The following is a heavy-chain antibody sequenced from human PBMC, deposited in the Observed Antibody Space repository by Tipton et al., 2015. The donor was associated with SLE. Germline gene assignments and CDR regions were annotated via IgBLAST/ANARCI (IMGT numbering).Heavy chain of an antibody. CDR2: IYTSGST. Sequence: TLSLTCTVSGGFISSGSYYWSWIRQPAGKGLEWIGRIYTSGSTNYNPSLKSRVTISVDTSKNQFSLKLSSVTAADTAVYYCARDLTGLGFDYWGQGTLVTVSS. J-gene: IGHJ4*02. V-gene: IGHV4-61*02. D-gene: IGHD1-20*01. CDR3: ARDLTGLGFDY. CDR1: GGFISSGSYY.